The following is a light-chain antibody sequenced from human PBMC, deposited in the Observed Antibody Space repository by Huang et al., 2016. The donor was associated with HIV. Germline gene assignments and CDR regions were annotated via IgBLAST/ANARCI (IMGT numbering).Light chain of an antibody. CDR2: AAS. CDR3: QQVDSYPRT. V-gene: IGKV1-9*01. J-gene: IGKJ1*01. Sequence: IQLTQSPSSLSASVGDRVTITCRASRDIKTYLAWFHQRPGRAPKFLSFAASFFESGVPSRFSGSGSGTEFTLTINGLQPEDFGTYYCQQVDSYPRTFGQGTNVDVK. CDR1: RDIKTY.